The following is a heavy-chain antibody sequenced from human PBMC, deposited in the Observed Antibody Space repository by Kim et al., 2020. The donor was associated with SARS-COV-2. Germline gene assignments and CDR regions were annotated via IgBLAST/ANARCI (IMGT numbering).Heavy chain of an antibody. Sequence: IGYISHSGRTYYNPSLKSRVIISFDKSKNQFSLKLSSVTVADTAVYDCATKRGGVPYYYDSTGFAYWGQRSLVTVSS. D-gene: IGHD3-22*01. CDR3: ATKRGGVPYYYDSTGFAY. V-gene: IGHV4-31*02. CDR2: ISHSGRT. J-gene: IGHJ4*02.